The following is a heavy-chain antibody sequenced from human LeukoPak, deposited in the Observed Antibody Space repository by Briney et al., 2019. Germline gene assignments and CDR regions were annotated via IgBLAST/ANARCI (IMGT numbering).Heavy chain of an antibody. CDR1: GYTFTGYY. D-gene: IGHD3-10*01. CDR2: INPNSRGT. Sequence: ASVNVSCKASGYTFTGYYMHWVGQAAGHGVEWMGRINPNSRGTNSAQNLQGRVTMTRHTSITTSYMELSSLIFDGAVVYDCARAYGSGSYFAFDIWGQGTMVTVSS. V-gene: IGHV1-2*05. J-gene: IGHJ3*02. CDR3: ARAYGSGSYFAFDI.